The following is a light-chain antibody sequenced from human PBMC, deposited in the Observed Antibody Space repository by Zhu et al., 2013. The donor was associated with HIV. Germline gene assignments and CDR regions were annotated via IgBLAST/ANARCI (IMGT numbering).Light chain of an antibody. CDR2: GAS. V-gene: IGKV3-20*01. CDR1: QSVANS. Sequence: EIVLTQSPVTLSLSPGERATLSCRASQSVANSLAWYQQKPGQAPRLLIYGASSRATGIPDRFSGSGSGTDFTLTISRLEPEDFAVYYCQQYGSSQGTFGPGTKVDIK. J-gene: IGKJ3*01. CDR3: QQYGSSQGT.